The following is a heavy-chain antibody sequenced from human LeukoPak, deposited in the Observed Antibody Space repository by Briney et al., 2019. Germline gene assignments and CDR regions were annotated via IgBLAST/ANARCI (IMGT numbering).Heavy chain of an antibody. CDR1: GGTFSIYA. J-gene: IGHJ4*02. V-gene: IGHV1-69*13. Sequence: VASVKVSFTASGGTFSIYAISWVRQAPGQGLEWMGGIIPIFGTANYAQKFQGRVTITADESTSTAYMELSSLRSEDTAVYYCARVVAAAGKEVDYWGQGTLVTVSS. CDR3: ARVVAAAGKEVDY. D-gene: IGHD6-13*01. CDR2: IIPIFGTA.